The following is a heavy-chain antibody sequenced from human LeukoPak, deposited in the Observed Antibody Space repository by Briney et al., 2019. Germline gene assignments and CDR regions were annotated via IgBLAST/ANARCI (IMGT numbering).Heavy chain of an antibody. CDR2: IYYSGST. CDR3: ASTSSDNSLDP. CDR1: GGSISSYY. J-gene: IGHJ5*02. Sequence: SETLSLTCTVSGGSISSYYWSWIRQPPGKGLEWIGYIYYSGSTNYNPSLKSRVTISVDTSKNQFSLKLSSVTAADTAVYYCASTSSDNSLDPWGQGTLVTVSS. V-gene: IGHV4-59*01.